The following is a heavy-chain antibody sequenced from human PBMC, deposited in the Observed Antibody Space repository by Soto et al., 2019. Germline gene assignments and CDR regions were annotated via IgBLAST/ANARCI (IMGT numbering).Heavy chain of an antibody. CDR3: ARSPLKGYGDYYDYYYYGMDV. J-gene: IGHJ6*02. Sequence: ASVKVSCKASGYTFTGYYMHWVRQAPGQGLEWMGWINPNSGRANYAQKFQGRVTITTDESTSTAYMELSSLRSEDTAVYYCARSPLKGYGDYYDYYYYGMDVWGQGTTVTVSS. CDR1: GYTFTGYY. D-gene: IGHD4-17*01. V-gene: IGHV1-2*02. CDR2: INPNSGRA.